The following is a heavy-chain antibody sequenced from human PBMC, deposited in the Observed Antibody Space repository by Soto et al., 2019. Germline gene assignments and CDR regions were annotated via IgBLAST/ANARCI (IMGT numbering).Heavy chain of an antibody. V-gene: IGHV4-59*08. Sequence: QVQLQESGPGLVKPSETLSLTCTVSGGSLRNYYWSWIRQPPGKGLEWIGHIYYSGNTNYSPSLRSRVTMSVDTSKSQFSLTVTSVTAADTAVYYCARQWANDWNGRDFFDFWGQGTMVTVSS. CDR3: ARQWANDWNGRDFFDF. CDR1: GGSLRNYY. CDR2: IYYSGNT. D-gene: IGHD1-1*01. J-gene: IGHJ3*01.